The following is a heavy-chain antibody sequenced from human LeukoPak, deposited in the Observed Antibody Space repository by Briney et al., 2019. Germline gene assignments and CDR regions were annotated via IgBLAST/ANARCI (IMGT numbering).Heavy chain of an antibody. CDR1: GFTFSSFG. CDR2: IGSTGDDT. J-gene: IGHJ6*02. CDR3: VRRSSGGLDV. V-gene: IGHV3-64D*09. D-gene: IGHD3-10*01. Sequence: GVPLRLSCSAAGFTFSSFGMHWVREAPGKGLESVSAIGSTGDDTYYPESLKGRFTISRDNSKNTLYLQMSSLRVEDTAVYYCVRRSSGGLDVWGQGTTVTVSS.